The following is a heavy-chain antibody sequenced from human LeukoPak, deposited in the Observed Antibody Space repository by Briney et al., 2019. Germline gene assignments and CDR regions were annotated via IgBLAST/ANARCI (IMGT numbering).Heavy chain of an antibody. D-gene: IGHD2-2*03. CDR3: AKHCSGYCNTASEKRFDP. V-gene: IGHV3-23*01. CDR2: IGSNSVPT. Sequence: GGSLRLSCAASGFTFSSYSMNWVRQAPGKGLEWVSGIGSNSVPTVYADSVKGRFTVSRDNSKSMLYLQMDSLRVEDTAVYYCAKHCSGYCNTASEKRFDPWGQGTLVTVSS. CDR1: GFTFSSYS. J-gene: IGHJ5*02.